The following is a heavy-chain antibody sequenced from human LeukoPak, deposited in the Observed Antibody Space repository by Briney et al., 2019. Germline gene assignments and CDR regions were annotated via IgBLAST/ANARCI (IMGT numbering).Heavy chain of an antibody. CDR1: GDSFNSNW. Sequence: GESLKISCKGSGDSFNSNWIGWVRQMPGKGLEWMGIVYPGDSDTRYSPPFEGQVTISADKSTSTAYLQWSALKASDTAIYYCASQRINLGELFAFVIWGQGTMVAVSS. J-gene: IGHJ3*02. CDR2: VYPGDSDT. V-gene: IGHV5-51*01. D-gene: IGHD3-16*01. CDR3: ASQRINLGELFAFVI.